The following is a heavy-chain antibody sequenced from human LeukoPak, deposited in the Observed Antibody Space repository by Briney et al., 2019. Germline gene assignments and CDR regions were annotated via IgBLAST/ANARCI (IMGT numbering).Heavy chain of an antibody. CDR1: GYMFTGHY. CDR2: INPKSGDT. V-gene: IGHV1-2*02. CDR3: ARVVVPAAISPNYYFDY. D-gene: IGHD2-2*01. J-gene: IGHJ4*02. Sequence: ASVKVSCKTSGYMFTGHYMHWVRQAPGQGLEWMGWINPKSGDTNIAQKFQGRVTMTRDTSTNTAYLELSRLTSDDTAVYYCARVVVPAAISPNYYFDYWGQGTLVTVSS.